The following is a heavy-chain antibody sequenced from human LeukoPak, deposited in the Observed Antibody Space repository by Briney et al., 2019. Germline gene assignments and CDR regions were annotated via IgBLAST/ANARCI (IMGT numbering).Heavy chain of an antibody. V-gene: IGHV4-59*08. Sequence: SETLSLTCTVSGGSISSYYWSWIRQPPGKGLEWIGYIYYSGSTNYNPSLKSRVTISVDTSKNQFSLKLSSVTAADTAVYYCAISTTFYGSGSADVAFDIWGQGTMVTVSS. CDR3: AISTTFYGSGSADVAFDI. CDR1: GGSISSYY. J-gene: IGHJ3*02. CDR2: IYYSGST. D-gene: IGHD3-10*01.